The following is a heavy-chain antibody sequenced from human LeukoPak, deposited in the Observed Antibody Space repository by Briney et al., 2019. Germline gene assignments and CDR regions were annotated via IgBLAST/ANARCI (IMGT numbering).Heavy chain of an antibody. CDR1: GFTFSSYW. J-gene: IGHJ4*02. Sequence: GGSLRLSCAASGFTFSSYWMSWVRQAPGKGLEWVANIKQDGSEKYYVDSVKGRFTISRDNAKNSLYLQMNSLRAEDTAVYYCASLRVIVVVTAGYFDYWGQGTLVTVSS. D-gene: IGHD2-21*02. CDR2: IKQDGSEK. V-gene: IGHV3-7*01. CDR3: ASLRVIVVVTAGYFDY.